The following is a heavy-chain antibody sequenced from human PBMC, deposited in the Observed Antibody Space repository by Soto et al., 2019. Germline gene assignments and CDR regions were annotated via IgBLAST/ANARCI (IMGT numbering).Heavy chain of an antibody. J-gene: IGHJ6*01. CDR3: AVSGKSGMDV. CDR2: IYNSGKS. Sequence: QLQLQESGSRLVQSSQTLSLTCGVSGGSISRVGFSWSWIRQPPGKGLEWIGYIYNSGKSYYDPYLESRVTMSIDGAKNRFSLNLTSVTGADTAVYYCAVSGKSGMDVWGQGTSVIVSS. D-gene: IGHD3-10*01. V-gene: IGHV4-30-2*01. CDR1: GGSISRVGFS.